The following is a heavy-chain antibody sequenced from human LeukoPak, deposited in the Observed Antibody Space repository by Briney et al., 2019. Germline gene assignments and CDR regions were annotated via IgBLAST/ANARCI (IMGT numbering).Heavy chain of an antibody. J-gene: IGHJ4*02. CDR1: GGSMSPFH. D-gene: IGHD5/OR15-5a*01. Sequence: SETLSLTCTVSGGSMSPFHWSWIRQPPGKGLEWTGYIYYSGSTTYNPSLKSRVTISVDTSKNQCSLKLSSVTAADTAMYYCAGAVSSRFDYGGQGTLVTVPS. CDR2: IYYSGST. V-gene: IGHV4-59*08. CDR3: AGAVSSRFDY.